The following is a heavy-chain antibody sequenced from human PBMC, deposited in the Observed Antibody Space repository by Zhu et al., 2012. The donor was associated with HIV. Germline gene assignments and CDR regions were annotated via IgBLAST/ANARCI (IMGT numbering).Heavy chain of an antibody. Sequence: QVQLQESGPGLVKPSETLSLTCAVSGYSISSGYYWGWIRQPPGKGLEWIGSIYHSGSTYYNPSLKSRVTISVDTSKNQFSLKLSSVTAADTAVYYCARGVASITMVRGVYISNYYYYGMDVWGRGTTVTGLL. D-gene: IGHD3-10*01. CDR3: ARGVASITMVRGVYISNYYYYGMDV. CDR1: GYSISSGYY. V-gene: IGHV4-38-2*01. J-gene: IGHJ6*02. CDR2: IYHSGST.